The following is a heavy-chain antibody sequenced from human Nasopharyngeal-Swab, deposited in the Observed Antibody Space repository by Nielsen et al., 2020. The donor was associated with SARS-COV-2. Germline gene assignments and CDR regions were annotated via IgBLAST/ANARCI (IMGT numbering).Heavy chain of an antibody. V-gene: IGHV4-39*01. CDR2: IYYSGST. CDR3: ARHADGSPWDY. CDR1: GGSISSGSYY. J-gene: IGHJ4*02. D-gene: IGHD5-24*01. Sequence: SETLSLTCTVSGGSISSGSYYWSWIRQPAGKGLEWIGRIYYSGSTYYNPSLKSRVTISVDTSKNQFSLKLSSVTAADTAVYYCARHADGSPWDYWGQGTLVTVSS.